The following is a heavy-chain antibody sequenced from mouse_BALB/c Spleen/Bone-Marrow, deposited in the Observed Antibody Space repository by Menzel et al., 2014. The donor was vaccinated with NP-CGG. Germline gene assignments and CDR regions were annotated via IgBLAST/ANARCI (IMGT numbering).Heavy chain of an antibody. D-gene: IGHD1-2*01. V-gene: IGHV14-1*02. J-gene: IGHJ4*01. CDR2: IDPENGNT. Sequence: VQLQQSGAVLVRPGALVKLSCKASGFNIKDYYMHWVKQRPEQGLEWIGWIDPENGNTIYDPKFQGKASITADTSSNTAYLQLSSLTSEDTAVYYCARSTTATDYAMDYWGQGTSVTVSS. CDR3: ARSTTATDYAMDY. CDR1: GFNIKDYY.